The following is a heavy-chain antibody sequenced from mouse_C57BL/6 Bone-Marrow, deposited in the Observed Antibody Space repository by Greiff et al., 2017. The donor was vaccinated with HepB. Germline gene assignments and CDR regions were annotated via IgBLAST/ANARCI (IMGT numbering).Heavy chain of an antibody. CDR1: GYTFTSYG. CDR2: IYPRSGNT. Sequence: QVQLQQSGAELARPGASVKLSCKASGYTFTSYGISWVKQRTGQGLEWIGEIYPRSGNTYYNEKFKGKATLTADKSSSTAYMELRSLTSEDSAVYFCARRDYCNRCYAMDYWGQGTSVTVSS. CDR3: ARRDYCNRCYAMDY. D-gene: IGHD2-1*01. J-gene: IGHJ4*01. V-gene: IGHV1-81*01.